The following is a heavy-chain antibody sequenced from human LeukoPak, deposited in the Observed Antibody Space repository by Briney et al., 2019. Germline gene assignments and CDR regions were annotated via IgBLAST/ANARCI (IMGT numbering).Heavy chain of an antibody. CDR2: ISGSGGST. CDR3: AKLGSSRTRSITLDY. D-gene: IGHD6-13*01. CDR1: GFTFSSYA. J-gene: IGHJ4*02. V-gene: IGHV3-23*01. Sequence: GGSLRLSCAASGFTFSSYAMSWVRQAPGKGLEWVSAISGSGGSTYYADSVKGRFTISRDNSKNALYLQMNSLRAEDTAVYYCAKLGSSRTRSITLDYWGQGTLATVSS.